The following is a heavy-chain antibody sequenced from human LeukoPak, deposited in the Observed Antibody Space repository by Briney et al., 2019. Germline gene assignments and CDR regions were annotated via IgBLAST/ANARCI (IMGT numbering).Heavy chain of an antibody. V-gene: IGHV3-30*03. D-gene: IGHD3-22*01. J-gene: IGHJ5*02. Sequence: GGSLRLSCVASGFTFSSYGMHWVRQAPGKGLEWVAVISYDGSNKYYADSVKGRFTISRDNSKNTLYLQMNSLRAEDTAVYYCAREARITMIVVADLDPWGQGTLVTVSS. CDR2: ISYDGSNK. CDR3: AREARITMIVVADLDP. CDR1: GFTFSSYG.